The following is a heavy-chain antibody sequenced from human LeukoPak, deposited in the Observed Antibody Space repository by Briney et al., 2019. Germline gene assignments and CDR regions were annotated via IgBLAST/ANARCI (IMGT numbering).Heavy chain of an antibody. J-gene: IGHJ6*02. V-gene: IGHV4-34*01. CDR3: ARGPRDYVWGSYCYHMDV. D-gene: IGHD3-16*02. Sequence: PSETLSLTCAVYGGSFSGYYWSWIRQPPGKGLEWIGEINHSGSTNYNPSLKSRVTISVDTSKNQFSLKLSSVTAADTAVYYCARGPRDYVWGSYCYHMDVWGQGTTVTVSS. CDR2: INHSGST. CDR1: GGSFSGYY.